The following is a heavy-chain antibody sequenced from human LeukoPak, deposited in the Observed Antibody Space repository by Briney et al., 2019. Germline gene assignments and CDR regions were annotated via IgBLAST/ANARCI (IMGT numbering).Heavy chain of an antibody. J-gene: IGHJ6*03. CDR2: IYTSGST. Sequence: PSETLSLTCTVSGGSISSGSYYWSWIRQPARKGLEWIGRIYTSGSTNYNPSLKSRVTISVDTSKNQFSLKLSSVTAADTAVYYCASLVPAPHYYYYYMDVWGKGTTVTVSS. V-gene: IGHV4-61*02. D-gene: IGHD2-8*02. CDR3: ASLVPAPHYYYYYMDV. CDR1: GGSISSGSYY.